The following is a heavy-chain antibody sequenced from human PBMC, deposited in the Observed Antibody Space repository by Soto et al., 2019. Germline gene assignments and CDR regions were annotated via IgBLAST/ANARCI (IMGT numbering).Heavy chain of an antibody. V-gene: IGHV3-33*01. D-gene: IGHD3-3*01. CDR2: IWYDGSNK. Sequence: PGGSLSLSCAASGFTFSSYGMHWVRQAPGKGLEWVAVIWYDGSNKYYADSVKGRFTISRDNSKNTLYLQMNSLRAEDTAVYYCARGRLRFLEWLEYYYYMDVWGKGTTVTVSS. CDR3: ARGRLRFLEWLEYYYYMDV. CDR1: GFTFSSYG. J-gene: IGHJ6*03.